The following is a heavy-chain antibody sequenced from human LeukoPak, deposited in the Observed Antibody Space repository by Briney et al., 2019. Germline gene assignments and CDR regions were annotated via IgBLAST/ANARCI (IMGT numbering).Heavy chain of an antibody. CDR2: ISGSGGST. J-gene: IGHJ5*02. D-gene: IGHD2-15*01. Sequence: PGGSLRLSCAASGFTFSGYAMSWVRQAPGKGLEWVSAISGSGGSTYYADSEKGRFTISRDNSKNTLYLQMNSLRAEDTAVYYCAKGALPPGWFDPWGQGTLVTVSS. CDR1: GFTFSGYA. V-gene: IGHV3-23*01. CDR3: AKGALPPGWFDP.